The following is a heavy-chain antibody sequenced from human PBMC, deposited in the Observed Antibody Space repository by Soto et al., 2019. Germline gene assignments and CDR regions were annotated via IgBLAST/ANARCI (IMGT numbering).Heavy chain of an antibody. V-gene: IGHV3-23*01. CDR2: VSGSGDT. CDR3: AKVLTVYDSNYCLDY. Sequence: PGGSLRLSCAASGFTFTSYAMSWVRQAPGKGLEWVSAVSGSGDTYYPDSVKGRFTISRDNSKNTLYLQVDSLRAEDTAVYYCAKVLTVYDSNYCLDYWGQGTLVTVSS. D-gene: IGHD5-12*01. CDR1: GFTFTSYA. J-gene: IGHJ4*02.